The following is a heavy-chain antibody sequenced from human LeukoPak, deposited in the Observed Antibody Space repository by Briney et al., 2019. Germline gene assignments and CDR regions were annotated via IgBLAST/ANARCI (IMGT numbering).Heavy chain of an antibody. CDR2: IRSKANTYAT. CDR1: GFTFSDSA. Sequence: GGSLKLSCAASGFTFSDSAMHWVRQASGKGLEWVGRIRSKANTYATAYVASARGRFTISRDDSKNTAYLQMNSLKTEDTAVYYCTRTSFGWGAFDIWGQGTVVTVSS. J-gene: IGHJ3*02. V-gene: IGHV3-73*01. D-gene: IGHD3-16*01. CDR3: TRTSFGWGAFDI.